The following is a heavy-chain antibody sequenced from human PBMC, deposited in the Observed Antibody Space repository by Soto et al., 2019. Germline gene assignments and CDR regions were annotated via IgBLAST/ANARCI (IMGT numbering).Heavy chain of an antibody. J-gene: IGHJ3*02. CDR3: APHVSCSGGSCQYDAFAI. V-gene: IGHV3-23*01. CDR2: VTADGGT. Sequence: PCCCIRLGSEGCGVSVWSYAVAGILQTQGKGPEWVSTVTADGGTYYADSVKGRFAMSRDTSENTLYLQMNSLGAEDTAAYYCAPHVSCSGGSCQYDAFAIRGQGTMVTVSS. CDR1: GVSVWSYA. D-gene: IGHD2-15*01.